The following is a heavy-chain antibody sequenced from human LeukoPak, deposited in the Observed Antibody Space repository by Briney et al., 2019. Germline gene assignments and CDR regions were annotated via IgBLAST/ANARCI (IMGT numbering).Heavy chain of an antibody. V-gene: IGHV1-18*01. D-gene: IGHD2-21*02. Sequence: ASVKVSCKASGYSGSSCGISWGRQAPGQGLEWVGWRSAYNGNTNYAQKLQGRVTMTTDTSTSTAYMELRSLRSDDTALYYCAKAFNCGGDCYSHYYYYGMDVWGQGTTVTVSS. CDR1: GYSGSSCG. J-gene: IGHJ6*02. CDR3: AKAFNCGGDCYSHYYYYGMDV. CDR2: RSAYNGNT.